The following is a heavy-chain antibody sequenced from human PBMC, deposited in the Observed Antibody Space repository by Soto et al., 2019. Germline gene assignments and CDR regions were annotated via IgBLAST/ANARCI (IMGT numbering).Heavy chain of an antibody. CDR3: ARDLGWAFDS. CDR1: GFTFSTFS. V-gene: IGHV3-48*02. D-gene: IGHD6-19*01. CDR2: ISGGGRTI. J-gene: IGHJ4*02. Sequence: EVQLVESGGGSVQPGGYLRLSCAASGFTFSTFSMNWVRQAPGRGLEWISYISGGGRTISYADSVKGRFTISRDNAKNSLYRQMDSLTDEDTALYYCARDLGWAFDSWGQGTLVTVSS.